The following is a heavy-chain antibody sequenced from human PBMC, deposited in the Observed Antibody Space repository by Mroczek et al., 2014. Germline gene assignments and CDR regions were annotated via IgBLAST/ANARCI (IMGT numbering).Heavy chain of an antibody. CDR3: AKDGWGYSSGRRTGMGAFDI. Sequence: VQLVQSGGGVVQPGRSLRLSCAASGFTFSSYGMHWVRQAPGKGLEWVAVISYDGSNKYYADSVKGRFTISRDNSKNTLYLQMNSLRAEDTAVYYCAKDGWGYSSGRRTGMGAFDIWGQGTMVTVSS. V-gene: IGHV3-30*18. CDR2: ISYDGSNK. D-gene: IGHD6-19*01. J-gene: IGHJ3*02. CDR1: GFTFSSYG.